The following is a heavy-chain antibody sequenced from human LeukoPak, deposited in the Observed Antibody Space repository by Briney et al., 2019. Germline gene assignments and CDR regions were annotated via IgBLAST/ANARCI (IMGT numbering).Heavy chain of an antibody. CDR2: IYSGGST. V-gene: IGHV3-53*01. CDR1: GFTVSSNY. J-gene: IGHJ5*02. CDR3: ARDQLWFGELSTFDP. Sequence: PGGSLRLSCAASGFTVSSNYMSWVRRAPGKGLEWVSVIYSGGSTYYADFVKGRFTMSRDNSKNTLYLQMNSLRAEDTAVYYCARDQLWFGELSTFDPWGQGTLVTVSS. D-gene: IGHD3-10*01.